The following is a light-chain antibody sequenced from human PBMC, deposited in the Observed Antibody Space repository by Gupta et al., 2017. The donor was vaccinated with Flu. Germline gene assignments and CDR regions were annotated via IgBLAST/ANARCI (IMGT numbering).Light chain of an antibody. V-gene: IGLV1-44*01. CDR3: ASWDDSLNGWV. CDR2: GND. CDR1: SPNIGGNT. Sequence: QSVLTQPPSASGTPGQRVTISCSGSSPNIGGNTVNWYQQLPGTAPKLLIYGNDQRPSGVPDRFSGSKSGTSASLAISGLQSEDEADYYCASWDDSLNGWVLGGGTKLTVL. J-gene: IGLJ3*02.